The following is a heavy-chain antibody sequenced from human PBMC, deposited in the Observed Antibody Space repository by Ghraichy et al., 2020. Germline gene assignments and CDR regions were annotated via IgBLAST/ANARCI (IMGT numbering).Heavy chain of an antibody. CDR3: ARDRIGDYYDSSGLDY. V-gene: IGHV4-59*01. CDR2: IYYSGST. CDR1: GGSISSYY. D-gene: IGHD3-22*01. J-gene: IGHJ4*02. Sequence: ETLSLTCTVSGGSISSYYWSWIRQPPGKGLEWIGYIYYSGSTNYNPSLKSRVTISVDTSKNQFSLKLSSVTAADTAVYYCARDRIGDYYDSSGLDYWGQGTLVTVSS.